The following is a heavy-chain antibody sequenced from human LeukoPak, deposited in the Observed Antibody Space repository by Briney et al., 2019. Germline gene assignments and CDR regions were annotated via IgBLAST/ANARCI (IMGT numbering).Heavy chain of an antibody. CDR1: GYTFTCYY. J-gene: IGHJ3*02. D-gene: IGHD6-19*01. Sequence: GASVNVSCKASGYTFTCYYMHWVRHAPGQGLELMGRINPNSGGTNHAQTFQGRVTMTRDTSVSTAYMELSRLRSDDTAVYYCARDLTPTSGWTYDAFDIWGQGTMVTVSS. CDR2: INPNSGGT. V-gene: IGHV1-2*06. CDR3: ARDLTPTSGWTYDAFDI.